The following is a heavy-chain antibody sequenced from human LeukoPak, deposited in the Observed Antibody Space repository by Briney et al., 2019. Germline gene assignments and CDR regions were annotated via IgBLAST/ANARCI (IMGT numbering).Heavy chain of an antibody. V-gene: IGHV1-8*01. Sequence: GASVKVSCKASGYTFTSYDINWVRQATGQGLEWMGWMNPNSGNTSYAQKFQGRVTMTRDTSTSTVYMELSSLRSEDTAVYYCAREPGSAFDIWGQGTMVTVSS. J-gene: IGHJ3*02. CDR2: MNPNSGNT. CDR1: GYTFTSYD. CDR3: AREPGSAFDI. D-gene: IGHD3-10*01.